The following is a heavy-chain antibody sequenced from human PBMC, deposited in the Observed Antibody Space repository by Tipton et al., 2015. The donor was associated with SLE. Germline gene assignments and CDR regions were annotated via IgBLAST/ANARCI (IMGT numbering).Heavy chain of an antibody. CDR1: GGSISSYY. CDR2: IYYSGST. D-gene: IGHD3-3*01. J-gene: IGHJ4*02. Sequence: TLSLTCTVSGGSISSYYWSWIRQPPGKGLEWIGYIYYSGSTIHNPSLNSRVTMSVDTSKNQFSLKLSSVTAADTAVYYCAREPRSGYHDYWGQGTLVIVSS. V-gene: IGHV4-59*12. CDR3: AREPRSGYHDY.